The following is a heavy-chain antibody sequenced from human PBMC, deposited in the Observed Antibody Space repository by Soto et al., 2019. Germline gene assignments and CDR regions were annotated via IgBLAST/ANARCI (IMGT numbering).Heavy chain of an antibody. J-gene: IGHJ4*02. CDR2: MYYSGST. D-gene: IGHD6-13*01. CDR3: VRARGRIAVAGTRFGVLDY. V-gene: IGHV4-59*13. Sequence: SETLPLTCTVSAVSISSDHWSWLRHLPGKGLEWIGYMYYSGSTNYNPSLKSRVTISVDTSKNQFSLNLSSVTAADTAVYYCVRARGRIAVAGTRFGVLDYWGQGTLVTVS. CDR1: AVSISSDH.